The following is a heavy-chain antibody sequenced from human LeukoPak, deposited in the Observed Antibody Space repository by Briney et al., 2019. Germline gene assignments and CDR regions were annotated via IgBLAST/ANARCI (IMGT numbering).Heavy chain of an antibody. CDR3: AGEPRNAFDI. D-gene: IGHD1-14*01. CDR2: INPNSGDT. J-gene: IGHJ3*02. V-gene: IGHV1-2*02. Sequence: GASVKVSCKASGYTFTGYYMHWVRQAPRQGLEWMGWINPNSGDTNFAQKFQGRVTMTRDTSISTAYMELSRLRSDDTAVYYCAGEPRNAFDIWGQGTMVTVSS. CDR1: GYTFTGYY.